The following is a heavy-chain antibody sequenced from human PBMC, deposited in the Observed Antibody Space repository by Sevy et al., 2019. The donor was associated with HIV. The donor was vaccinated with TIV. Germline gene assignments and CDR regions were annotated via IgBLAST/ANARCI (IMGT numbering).Heavy chain of an antibody. CDR3: ARDTGGIGMDV. CDR2: IKQDGSEK. J-gene: IGHJ6*02. D-gene: IGHD6-13*01. CDR1: GFTFSSHW. V-gene: IGHV3-7*01. Sequence: GGSLRLSCAASGFTFSSHWMSWVRQAPGKGLEWVANIKQDGSEKYYVAPVKGRFTISRDNAKNSLSLQMNSLRAEDTAVYYCARDTGGIGMDVWGQGTTVTVSS.